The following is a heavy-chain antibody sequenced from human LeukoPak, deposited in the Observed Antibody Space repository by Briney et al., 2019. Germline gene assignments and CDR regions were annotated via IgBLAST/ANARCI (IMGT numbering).Heavy chain of an antibody. V-gene: IGHV3-30*02. D-gene: IGHD2-8*01. CDR3: AKAPLYAHSYMDV. CDR2: IRYDGSNK. J-gene: IGHJ6*03. CDR1: GFTFSSYG. Sequence: PGRSLRLSCAASGFTFSSYGMHWVRQAPGKGLEWVAFIRYDGSNKYYADSVKGRFTISRDNSKNTLYLQMNSLRAEDTAVYYCAKAPLYAHSYMDVWGKGTTVTISS.